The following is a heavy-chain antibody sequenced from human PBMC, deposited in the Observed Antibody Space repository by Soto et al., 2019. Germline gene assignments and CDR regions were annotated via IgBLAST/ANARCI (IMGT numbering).Heavy chain of an antibody. Sequence: EAQLVESGGGLVQPGGSLKLSCTASGFIFSGSAIHWVRQASGQGLEWVGRSRSRANNYATSSDASVKGRFFFSRDDSKNTAYLQMNTLKTEETAVYYCSRGQGAAIGDYYYHGMDVWGQGTPVTVSS. D-gene: IGHD2-2*02. V-gene: IGHV3-73*02. CDR2: SRSRANNYAT. CDR3: SRGQGAAIGDYYYHGMDV. J-gene: IGHJ6*02. CDR1: GFIFSGSA.